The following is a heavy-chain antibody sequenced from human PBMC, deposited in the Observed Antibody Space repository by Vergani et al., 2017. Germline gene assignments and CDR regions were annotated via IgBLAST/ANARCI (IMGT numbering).Heavy chain of an antibody. J-gene: IGHJ5*02. CDR3: ARDAAFPAVRLINWFDP. CDR1: GFTFSSYS. Sequence: EVQLVESGGGLVKPGGSLRLSCAASGFTFSSYSMNWVRQAPGKGREWVSSISSSSSYIYYADSVKGRFTISRDNAKNSLYLQMNSLRAEDTAVYYCARDAAFPAVRLINWFDPWGQGTLVTVSS. V-gene: IGHV3-21*01. CDR2: ISSSSSYI. D-gene: IGHD2-2*01.